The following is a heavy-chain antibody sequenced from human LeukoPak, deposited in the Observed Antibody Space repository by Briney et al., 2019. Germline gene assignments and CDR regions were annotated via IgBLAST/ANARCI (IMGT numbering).Heavy chain of an antibody. V-gene: IGHV3-7*01. CDR1: GFSFNSYR. CDR3: VRFGYVAAVDL. Sequence: GGSLRLSCAASGFSFNSYRMTWVRQAPGRGLEWVANINPAGSDTYYVDPVKGRFTISRDNAKNLVYLQMNSLRAEDTAVYSCVRFGYVAAVDLWGQGTLVTVSS. CDR2: INPAGSDT. D-gene: IGHD2-15*01. J-gene: IGHJ4*02.